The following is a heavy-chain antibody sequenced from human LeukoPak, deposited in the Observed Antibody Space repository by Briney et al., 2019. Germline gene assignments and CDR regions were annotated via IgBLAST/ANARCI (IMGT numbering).Heavy chain of an antibody. CDR2: IYYSGST. CDR3: ASIYGSGSYCGY. CDR1: GGSISSYY. V-gene: IGHV4-59*08. Sequence: SETLSLTCTVSGGSISSYYWSWIRQPPGKGLEWIGYIYYSGSTYYNPSLKSRVTISVDTSKNQFSLNLSSVTAADTAVYYCASIYGSGSYCGYWGQGTLVTVSS. J-gene: IGHJ4*02. D-gene: IGHD3-10*01.